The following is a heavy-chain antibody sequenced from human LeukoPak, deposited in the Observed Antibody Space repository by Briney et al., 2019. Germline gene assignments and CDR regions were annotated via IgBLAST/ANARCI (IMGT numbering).Heavy chain of an antibody. CDR2: ISSSGSSI. D-gene: IGHD6-6*01. J-gene: IGHJ4*02. Sequence: GGSLRLSCAASGFTFSNYEMNWVRQAPGKGLEWVSYISSSGSSIYYADSVKGRFTISRDNAKNSLYLQMNSLTTEDTSIYYCASVLDYWGQGILVTVSS. CDR3: ASVLDY. V-gene: IGHV3-48*03. CDR1: GFTFSNYE.